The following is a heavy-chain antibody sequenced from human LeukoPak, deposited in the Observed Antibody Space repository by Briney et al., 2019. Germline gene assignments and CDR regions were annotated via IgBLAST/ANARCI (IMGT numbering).Heavy chain of an antibody. D-gene: IGHD3-3*01. J-gene: IGHJ4*02. V-gene: IGHV4-59*12. CDR3: ARDLYGDFMGFDY. CDR2: IYYSGST. CDR1: GGSISSYY. Sequence: SETLSFTCTVSGGSISSYYWSWIRQPPGKGLEWIGYIYYSGSTNYNPSLKSRVTISVDTSKNQFSLKLSSVTAADTAVYYCARDLYGDFMGFDYWGQGTLVTVSS.